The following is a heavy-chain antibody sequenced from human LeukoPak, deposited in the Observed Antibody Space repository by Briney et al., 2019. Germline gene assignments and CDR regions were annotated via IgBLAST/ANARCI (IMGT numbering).Heavy chain of an antibody. J-gene: IGHJ6*03. CDR1: GYTFTGYY. D-gene: IGHD5-18*01. CDR3: ARDWDGDSSPYYYYMDV. V-gene: IGHV1-2*02. Sequence: ASVKVSCKASGYTFTGYYMHWVRQAPGQGLEWMGWINPNSGGTNYAQKFQGRVTMTRDTSISTAYMELSGLRSDDTAVYYCARDWDGDSSPYYYYMDVWGKGTTVTVSS. CDR2: INPNSGGT.